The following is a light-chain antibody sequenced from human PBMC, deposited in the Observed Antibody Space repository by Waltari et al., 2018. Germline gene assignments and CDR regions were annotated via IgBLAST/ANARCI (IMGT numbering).Light chain of an antibody. J-gene: IGLJ3*02. V-gene: IGLV2-11*01. CDR1: SSDVGRYNY. CDR3: CSYAGIYTWV. Sequence: QSALTQPRSVSGSPGQSVTISCTGTSSDVGRYNYVSWFQQYPGKAPKLMISDVSERPSGFPDRFSGSKSDNTASLTISGLQAEDEADYYCCSYAGIYTWVFGGGTQLTVL. CDR2: DVS.